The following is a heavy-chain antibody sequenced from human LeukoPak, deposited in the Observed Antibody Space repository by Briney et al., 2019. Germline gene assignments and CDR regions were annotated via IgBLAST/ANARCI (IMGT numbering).Heavy chain of an antibody. Sequence: PSETLSLNCTVSGGSISSYYWSWIRQPPGKGLEGIGYFYYSWSTNYNPSLKGRVTISVDTSKNQFSLKLSSLSAADTAVYYCARARGYSYGYPFDYWGQGTLVTVSS. V-gene: IGHV4-59*01. CDR2: FYYSWST. J-gene: IGHJ4*02. D-gene: IGHD5-18*01. CDR3: ARARGYSYGYPFDY. CDR1: GGSISSYY.